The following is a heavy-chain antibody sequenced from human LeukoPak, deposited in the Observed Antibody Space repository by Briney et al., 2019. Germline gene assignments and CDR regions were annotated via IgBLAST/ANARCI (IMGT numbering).Heavy chain of an antibody. Sequence: GGSLRLSRAASGFTPSSYAMSWVRQAPGKGLEWVSSISGNSGRTYYADSVKGRFSISRDNSNNTLYLQMNSLRAEDAAVYYCATTRYDAFDIWGHGTMVTVSS. V-gene: IGHV3-23*01. CDR2: ISGNSGRT. J-gene: IGHJ3*02. CDR1: GFTPSSYA. D-gene: IGHD4-17*01. CDR3: ATTRYDAFDI.